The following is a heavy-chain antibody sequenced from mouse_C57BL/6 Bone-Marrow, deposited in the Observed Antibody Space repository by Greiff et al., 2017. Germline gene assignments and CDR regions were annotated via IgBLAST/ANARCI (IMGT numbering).Heavy chain of an antibody. CDR2: INPYNGGT. D-gene: IGHD4-1*02. J-gene: IGHJ2*01. CDR3: ARGNWGLDY. Sequence: EVKLQESGPVLVKPGASVKMSCKASGYTFTDYYMNWVKQSHGKSLEWIGVINPYNGGTSYNQKFKGKATLTVDKSSSTAYMELNSLTSEDSAVYYCARGNWGLDYWGQGTTLTVSS. CDR1: GYTFTDYY. V-gene: IGHV1-19*01.